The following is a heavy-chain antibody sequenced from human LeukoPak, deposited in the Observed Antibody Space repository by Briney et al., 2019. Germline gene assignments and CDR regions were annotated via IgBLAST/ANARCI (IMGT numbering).Heavy chain of an antibody. J-gene: IGHJ3*02. V-gene: IGHV1-2*02. Sequence: GASVKVSCKASGYSFTGHYIHWVRQAPGQGLEWMGWINPNSGGTNYAQKFQGRVTMTRDTSISTAYMELSRLRSDDTAVYYCASSTLEGAFDIWGQGTMVTVSS. D-gene: IGHD1-1*01. CDR3: ASSTLEGAFDI. CDR1: GYSFTGHY. CDR2: INPNSGGT.